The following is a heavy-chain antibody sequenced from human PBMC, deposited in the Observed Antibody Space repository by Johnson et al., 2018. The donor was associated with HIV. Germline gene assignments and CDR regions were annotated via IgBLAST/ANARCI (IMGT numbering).Heavy chain of an antibody. V-gene: IGHV3-9*01. J-gene: IGHJ3*02. CDR3: AKDLEGHDVFDI. CDR2: ISWNSGSI. CDR1: GFTFDDYA. Sequence: VQLVESGGDLVQPGGSLRLSCAASGFTFDDYAMHWVRQAPGKGLEWVSGISWNSGSIGYADSVKGRFTISRDNAKNTLYLQMNSLRAEDTAVYYCAKDLEGHDVFDIWGQGTAVTVSS. D-gene: IGHD1-1*01.